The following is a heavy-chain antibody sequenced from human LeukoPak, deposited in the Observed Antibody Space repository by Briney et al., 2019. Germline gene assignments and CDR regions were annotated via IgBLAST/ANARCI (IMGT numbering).Heavy chain of an antibody. Sequence: HPGGSLRLSCTASGFSFSGHWMHWARQLPGKGLVWVSRISPTGSTTSYADSVKSRFTVSRDNAKNTLYLQVNNLRAEDTAVYYCARGPNSNWSGLDFWGQGTLVTVSS. CDR3: ARGPNSNWSGLDF. CDR2: ISPTGSTT. CDR1: GFSFSGHW. J-gene: IGHJ4*02. V-gene: IGHV3-74*01. D-gene: IGHD6-6*01.